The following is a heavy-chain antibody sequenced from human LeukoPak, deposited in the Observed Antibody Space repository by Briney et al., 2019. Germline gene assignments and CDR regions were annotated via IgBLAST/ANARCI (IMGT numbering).Heavy chain of an antibody. D-gene: IGHD6-13*01. J-gene: IGHJ5*02. CDR2: ISGYNGNT. Sequence: SXXXXXXXGXSWVRQAPGQGLXXXGWISGYNGNTNYAQNLQXRVTMTTDTSTSTVYMELRSLRSDDTAVYYCXXXXXXXXXXXXXXXQHWFDPWGQGTLVTVSS. CDR1: XXXXXXXG. CDR3: XXXXXXXXXXXXXXXQHWFDP. V-gene: IGHV1-18*01.